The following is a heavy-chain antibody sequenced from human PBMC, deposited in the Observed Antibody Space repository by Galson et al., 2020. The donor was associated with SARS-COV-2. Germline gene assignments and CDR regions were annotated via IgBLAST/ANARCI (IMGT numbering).Heavy chain of an antibody. D-gene: IGHD6-19*01. J-gene: IGHJ4*02. CDR3: ARHGASSGWYEGIDY. V-gene: IGHV5-51*01. CDR1: GYSFTNYW. Sequence: GESLKISCRTSGYSFTNYWIGWVRQVPGKGLEWMGIIYPDDSYTIYSPSFQGQVTISADKSISTAFLQWSSLKASDTAIYYCARHGASSGWYEGIDYWGQGTLVTGSS. CDR2: IYPDDSYT.